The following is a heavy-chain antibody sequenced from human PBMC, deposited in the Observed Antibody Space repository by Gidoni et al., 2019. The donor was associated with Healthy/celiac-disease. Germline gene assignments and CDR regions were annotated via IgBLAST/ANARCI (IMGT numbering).Heavy chain of an antibody. J-gene: IGHJ4*02. D-gene: IGHD1-26*01. CDR2: IIPIFGTA. CDR1: GGTFSSYA. Sequence: GGTFSSYAISWVRQAPGQGLEWRGGIIPIFGTANYAQKFQGRVTITADESTSTAYMELSSLRSEDTAVYYCARGDVSLGATLDYLGQGTLVTVSS. V-gene: IGHV1-69*01. CDR3: ARGDVSLGATLDY.